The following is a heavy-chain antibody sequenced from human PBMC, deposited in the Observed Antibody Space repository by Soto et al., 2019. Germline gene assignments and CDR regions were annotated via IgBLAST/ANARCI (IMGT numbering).Heavy chain of an antibody. CDR3: ARDGGELAYCGGDCYPYFDY. V-gene: IGHV3-33*01. D-gene: IGHD2-21*02. CDR1: GFTFSSYG. CDR2: IWYDGSNK. J-gene: IGHJ4*02. Sequence: VQLVEAGGGVVQPGRSLRLSCAASGFTFSSYGMHWVRQAPGKGLEWVAVIWYDGSNKYYADSVKGRFTISRDNSKNTLYLQMNSLRAEDTAVYYCARDGGELAYCGGDCYPYFDYWGQGTLVTVSS.